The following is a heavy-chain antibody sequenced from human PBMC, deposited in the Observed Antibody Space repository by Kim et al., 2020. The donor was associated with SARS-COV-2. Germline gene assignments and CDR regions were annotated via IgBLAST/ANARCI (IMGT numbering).Heavy chain of an antibody. CDR2: ISSNGGST. J-gene: IGHJ4*02. D-gene: IGHD4-17*01. Sequence: GGSLRLSCSASGFTFSSYAMHWVRQAPGKGLEYVSAISSNGGSTYYADSVKGRFTISRDNSKNTLYLQMSSLRAEDTAVYYCVKQIRPQGRYGDYAVDYWGQGTLVTVSS. V-gene: IGHV3-64D*09. CDR1: GFTFSSYA. CDR3: VKQIRPQGRYGDYAVDY.